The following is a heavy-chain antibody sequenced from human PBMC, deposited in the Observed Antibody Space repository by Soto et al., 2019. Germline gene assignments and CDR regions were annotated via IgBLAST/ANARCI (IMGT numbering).Heavy chain of an antibody. J-gene: IGHJ4*02. CDR3: AKSDPEY. CDR2: ISESGTTS. D-gene: IGHD2-21*01. CDR1: GFTFGSYA. V-gene: IGHV3-23*01. Sequence: EVQLLESGGGLVQPGGSLRLSCAASGFTFGSYAMSWVRQAPGKGLEWVSAISESGTTSYYADSVRGRFTISRDNAKNTLYLQMNSLSVEDSAVYYCAKSDPEYWGQGTLVSVSS.